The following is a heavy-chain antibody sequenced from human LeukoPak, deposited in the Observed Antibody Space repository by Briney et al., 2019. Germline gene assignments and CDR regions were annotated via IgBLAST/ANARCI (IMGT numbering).Heavy chain of an antibody. Sequence: PSETLSPTSAVSGYSISRGYYWAWTGHPPGKGLGWIGSTYHSGSTYYNPSLKSRVTISVDTSKNQFSLKLSSVTAADTAVYYCARDYERVYYYYYGMDVWGKGTTVTVSS. D-gene: IGHD3-16*01. V-gene: IGHV4-38-2*02. J-gene: IGHJ6*04. CDR3: ARDYERVYYYYYGMDV. CDR1: GYSISRGYY. CDR2: TYHSGST.